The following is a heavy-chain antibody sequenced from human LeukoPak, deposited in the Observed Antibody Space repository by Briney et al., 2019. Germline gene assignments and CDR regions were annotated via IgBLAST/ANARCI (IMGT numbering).Heavy chain of an antibody. Sequence: GGSLRLSCAASGFTFSDYFMSWIRQAPGKGLEWVSHISSSGTIYYADSVKGRATISRDNAKNSLYLQVNSLRAEDTAVYYCARHLMTWYMNAFDIWGQGTMVTDSS. CDR1: GFTFSDYF. D-gene: IGHD1-14*01. V-gene: IGHV3-11*04. CDR2: ISSSGTI. J-gene: IGHJ3*02. CDR3: ARHLMTWYMNAFDI.